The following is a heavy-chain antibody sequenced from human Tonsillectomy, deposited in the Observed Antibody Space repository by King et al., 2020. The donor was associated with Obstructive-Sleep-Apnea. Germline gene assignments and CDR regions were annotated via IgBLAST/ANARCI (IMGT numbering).Heavy chain of an antibody. Sequence: QLVQSGAEVKKPGASVKVSCKASGYTFTGYYMHWVRQAPGQGLEWMGWINPNSGGTNYAQKFQGWVTMTRDTSISTADMELSRLGSDDTAVYYCARAGDIAVAGGWGYAFDIWGQGTMVTVSS. V-gene: IGHV1-2*04. J-gene: IGHJ3*02. D-gene: IGHD6-19*01. CDR2: INPNSGGT. CDR3: ARAGDIAVAGGWGYAFDI. CDR1: GYTFTGYY.